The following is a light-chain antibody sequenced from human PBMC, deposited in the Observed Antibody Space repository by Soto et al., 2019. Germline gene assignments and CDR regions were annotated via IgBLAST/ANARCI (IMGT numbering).Light chain of an antibody. CDR3: SSYTTSTSRV. Sequence: QSVLTQPASVSGSPGQSITISCTGTSSDVGAYNYVSWYQQYPGKAPKLMIFDVNKRPSGVSDRFSGSKSGNTASLTISGLQAEDEADYYCSSYTTSTSRVFGTGTKGTVL. CDR2: DVN. J-gene: IGLJ1*01. CDR1: SSDVGAYNY. V-gene: IGLV2-14*01.